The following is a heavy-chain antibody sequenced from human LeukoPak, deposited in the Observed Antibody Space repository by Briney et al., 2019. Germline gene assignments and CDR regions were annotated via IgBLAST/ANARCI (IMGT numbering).Heavy chain of an antibody. CDR2: IYSGGTT. D-gene: IGHD1-26*01. CDR1: GFTFSTYA. J-gene: IGHJ3*02. CDR3: ARDSSGSLHGAFDI. V-gene: IGHV3-53*01. Sequence: GGSLRLSCADSGFTFSTYAMSWVRQAPGKGLEWVSVIYSGGTTFYADSVKGRFIISRDSSKNTLFLQMNSLRAEDTAVYYCARDSSGSLHGAFDIWGRGTMVTVSS.